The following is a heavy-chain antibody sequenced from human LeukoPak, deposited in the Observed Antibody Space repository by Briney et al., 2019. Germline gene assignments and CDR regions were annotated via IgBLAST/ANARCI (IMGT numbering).Heavy chain of an antibody. CDR2: ISTYNDNT. Sequence: ASVKVSCKASGYTFNTYNINWVRQAPGQGLEWMGWISTYNDNTNYAQKFQGRVTMTTDTSTSTAYMELRSLRSDDTAVYYCARGYRALFAHYWGQGTLVTASS. J-gene: IGHJ4*02. D-gene: IGHD3-16*02. CDR3: ARGYRALFAHY. CDR1: GYTFNTYN. V-gene: IGHV1-18*01.